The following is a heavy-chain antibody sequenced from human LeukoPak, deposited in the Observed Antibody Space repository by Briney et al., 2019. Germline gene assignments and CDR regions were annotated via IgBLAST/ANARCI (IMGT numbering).Heavy chain of an antibody. V-gene: IGHV2-5*01. Sequence: SGPTLAHPTQPLTLTCTFSGFSLSTSGVGGGWIRQTPVKALEWLALILWNDDMRYIPSLKSRFIITKDTSKNQVVLTMTNMHPVDTATYYCAHRHVSIQRTFDYWGQGTLVTVSS. CDR2: ILWNDDM. J-gene: IGHJ4*02. D-gene: IGHD5-18*01. CDR1: GFSLSTSGVG. CDR3: AHRHVSIQRTFDY.